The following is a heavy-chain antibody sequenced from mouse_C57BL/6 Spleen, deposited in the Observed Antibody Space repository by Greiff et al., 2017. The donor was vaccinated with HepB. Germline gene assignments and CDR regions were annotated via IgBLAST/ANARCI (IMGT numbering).Heavy chain of an antibody. D-gene: IGHD2-1*01. CDR2: IYPGDGDT. CDR3: ASVYYGFAY. J-gene: IGHJ3*01. Sequence: LVESGPELVKPGASVKISCKASGYAFSSSWMNWVKQRPGKGLEWIGRIYPGDGDTNYNGKFKGKATLTADKSSSTAYMQLSSLTSEDSAVYFCASVYYGFAYWGQGTLVTVSA. CDR1: GYAFSSSW. V-gene: IGHV1-82*01.